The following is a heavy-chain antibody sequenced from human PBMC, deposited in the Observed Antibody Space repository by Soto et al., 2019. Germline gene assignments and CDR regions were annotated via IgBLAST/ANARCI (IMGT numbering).Heavy chain of an antibody. V-gene: IGHV4-38-2*01. D-gene: IGHD1-26*01. Sequence: LSLTCAVSVYSISSAYYWSWIRQPPGKGLEWIGTIYHSGSTYYNPSLKSRVTISLDTSKNQFSLKLTSVTAADTAVYYCASEGWEHHWGQGTLATVYS. CDR3: ASEGWEHH. CDR1: VYSISSAYY. J-gene: IGHJ5*02. CDR2: IYHSGST.